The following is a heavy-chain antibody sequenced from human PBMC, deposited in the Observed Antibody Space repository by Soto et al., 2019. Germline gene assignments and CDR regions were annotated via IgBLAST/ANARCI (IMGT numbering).Heavy chain of an antibody. V-gene: IGHV3-21*01. CDR2: ISSSSSYI. Sequence: LRLSCAASGFTFSSYSMNWVRQAPGKGLEWVSSISSSSSYIYYADSVKGRFTISRDNAKNSLYLQMNSLRAEDTAVYYCASVVSPSTITSGLDYWGQGTLVTVSS. CDR3: ASVVSPSTITSGLDY. J-gene: IGHJ4*02. CDR1: GFTFSSYS. D-gene: IGHD5-12*01.